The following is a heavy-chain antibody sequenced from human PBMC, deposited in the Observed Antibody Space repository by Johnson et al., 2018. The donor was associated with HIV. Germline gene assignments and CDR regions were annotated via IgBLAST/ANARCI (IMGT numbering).Heavy chain of an antibody. D-gene: IGHD6-13*01. CDR3: ARERIAAAGLDAFDI. V-gene: IGHV3-33*01. CDR1: GFTFSSYG. CDR2: IWNDGSDK. Sequence: VESGGGVVQPGGSLRLSCAASGFTFSSYGMHWVRQAPGKGLVWVALIWNDGSDKYYADSVKGRFTISRDNSRNTLYLQMNSLRAEDTAVYYCARERIAAAGLDAFDIWGQGTMVTVSS. J-gene: IGHJ3*02.